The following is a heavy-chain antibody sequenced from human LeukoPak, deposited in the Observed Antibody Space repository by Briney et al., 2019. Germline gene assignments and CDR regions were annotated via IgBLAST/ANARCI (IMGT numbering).Heavy chain of an antibody. CDR3: AKGRGLWFGESGVDY. D-gene: IGHD3-10*01. CDR1: GFTFSSYG. V-gene: IGHV3-30*02. Sequence: GGSLRLSCAASGFTFSSYGMHWVRQAPGKGLEWVAFIRYDGSNKYYADSVKGRFTISRDNSKNTPYLQMNSLRAEDTAVYYCAKGRGLWFGESGVDYWGQGTLVTVSS. J-gene: IGHJ4*02. CDR2: IRYDGSNK.